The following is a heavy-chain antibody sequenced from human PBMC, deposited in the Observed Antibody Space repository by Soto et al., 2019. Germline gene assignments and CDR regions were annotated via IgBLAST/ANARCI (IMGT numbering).Heavy chain of an antibody. J-gene: IGHJ4*02. CDR2: IIPIFGTA. Sequence: QVQLVQSGAEVKKPGSSVKVSCKASGGTFSNYVISWVRQAPGQGLEWMGGIIPIFGTANYAQKFQGRVTITADESTNTAYIELSSLRSEDTAVYYCAGVFSDEKSKYYFDYWGQGTLVTVSS. CDR3: AGVFSDEKSKYYFDY. V-gene: IGHV1-69*01. CDR1: GGTFSNYV. D-gene: IGHD1-26*01.